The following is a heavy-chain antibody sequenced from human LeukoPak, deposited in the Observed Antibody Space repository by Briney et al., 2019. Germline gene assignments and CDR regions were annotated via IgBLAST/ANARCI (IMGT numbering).Heavy chain of an antibody. CDR1: GGSFSGYY. D-gene: IGHD6-13*01. V-gene: IGHV4-34*01. CDR2: INHSGST. CDR3: ARRTGSSWYRNWFDP. Sequence: SETLSLTCAVYGGSFSGYYWSWIRQPPGQGLEWIGEINHSGSTNYNPSLKSRVTISVDTSKNQFSLKLSSVTAADTAVYYCARRTGSSWYRNWFDPWGQGTLVTVSS. J-gene: IGHJ5*02.